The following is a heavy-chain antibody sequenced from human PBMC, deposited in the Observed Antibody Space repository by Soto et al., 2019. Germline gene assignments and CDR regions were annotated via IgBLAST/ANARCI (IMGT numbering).Heavy chain of an antibody. CDR3: ARGSESRYCSSTSCPLYYYYGMDV. V-gene: IGHV1-2*04. D-gene: IGHD2-2*01. CDR2: INPNSGGT. J-gene: IGHJ6*02. CDR1: GYTFTGYY. Sequence: GASVKVSCKASGYTFTGYYMHWVRQAPGQGLEWMGWINPNSGGTNYAQKFQGWVTMTRDTSISTAYMELSRLRSDDTAVYYCARGSESRYCSSTSCPLYYYYGMDVWGQGTTVTSP.